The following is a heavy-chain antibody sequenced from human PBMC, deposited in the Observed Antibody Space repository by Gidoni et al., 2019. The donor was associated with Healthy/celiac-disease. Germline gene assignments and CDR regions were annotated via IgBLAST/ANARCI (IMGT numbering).Heavy chain of an antibody. J-gene: IGHJ5*02. CDR3: SRETGTTYVGWFDP. CDR2: RLYDGSNK. Sequence: QVQLVESGGGVVQPGRYLRRACAASGLTFRSYGMHWVRQSPGKGLVGVAVRLYDGSNKYYAASVKGRFTISRDNSKNTLYLQMNSLRAEDTAVYYCSRETGTTYVGWFDPWGQGTLVTVSS. V-gene: IGHV3-33*01. D-gene: IGHD1-7*01. CDR1: GLTFRSYG.